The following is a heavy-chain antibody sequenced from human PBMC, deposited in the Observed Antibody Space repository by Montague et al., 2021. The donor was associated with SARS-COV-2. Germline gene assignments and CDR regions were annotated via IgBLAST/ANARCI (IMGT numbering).Heavy chain of an antibody. CDR3: ARIVCGGDCEGSGVFDI. V-gene: IGHV4-30-4*08. Sequence: TLSLTCSGLVYCISGGDWIWTRLHPSHEKSSYGVFCFYYSGSADYNPSLESRVSISVDRSKYQFSLKLSSVTAADTAVYDCARIVCGGDCEGSGVFDIWGQGKMVAVSS. CDR2: FYYSGSA. D-gene: IGHD2-21*02. J-gene: IGHJ3*02. CDR1: VYCISGGDWI.